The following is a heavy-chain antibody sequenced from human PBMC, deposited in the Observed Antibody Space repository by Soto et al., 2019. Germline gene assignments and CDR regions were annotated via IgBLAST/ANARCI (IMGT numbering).Heavy chain of an antibody. V-gene: IGHV4-59*01. D-gene: IGHD3-22*01. CDR1: GGSISSYY. J-gene: IGHJ4*02. CDR3: AREGYDSSGYYYAY. CDR2: IYYSGST. Sequence: ASETLSLTCTVSGGSISSYYWSWIRQPPGKGLEWIGYIYYSGSTNYNPSLKSRVTISVDTSKNQFSLKLSSVTAADTAVYYCAREGYDSSGYYYAYWGQGTLVTVSS.